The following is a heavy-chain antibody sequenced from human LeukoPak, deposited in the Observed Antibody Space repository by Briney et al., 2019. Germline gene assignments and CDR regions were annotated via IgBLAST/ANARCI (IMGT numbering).Heavy chain of an antibody. V-gene: IGHV3-30-3*01. CDR3: ARCGYNNEYYFDH. D-gene: IGHD5-24*01. CDR2: ISYDGSNK. CDR1: GFTFSSYA. Sequence: GRSLRLSCAASGFTFSSYAMHWVRQAPGKGLEWVAVISYDGSNKYYADSVKGRFTISRDNSKNTLYLQMNSLRAEDTAVYYCARCGYNNEYYFDHWGQGTLVTVSS. J-gene: IGHJ4*02.